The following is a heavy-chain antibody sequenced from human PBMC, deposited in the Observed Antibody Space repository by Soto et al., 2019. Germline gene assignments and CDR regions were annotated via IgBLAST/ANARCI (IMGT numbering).Heavy chain of an antibody. D-gene: IGHD5-18*01. CDR2: IYDSGSS. V-gene: IGHV4-30-4*01. CDR1: GASISSGDYF. J-gene: IGHJ5*02. CDR3: ARGAGFSYASTWFDI. Sequence: SETLSLTCTVSGASISSGDYFWSWIRQSPGKGLQWIGYIYDSGSSYYNPSLKSRVTMSVDTSKNQFSLKLSSVTAADTAVYYCARGAGFSYASTWFDIWGQGTLVTVSS.